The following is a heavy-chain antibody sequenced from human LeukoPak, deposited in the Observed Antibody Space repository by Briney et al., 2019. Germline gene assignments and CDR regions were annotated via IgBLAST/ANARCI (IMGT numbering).Heavy chain of an antibody. J-gene: IGHJ4*02. D-gene: IGHD5-18*01. V-gene: IGHV3-30*02. Sequence: TGGSLRLSCAASGFTFSSYGMHWVRQAPGKGLEWVAFIRYDGSNKYYADSVKGRFTISRDNSKNTLHLQMNSLRAEDTAVYYCAKDRGPYSYTPLGYFDYWGQGTLVTVSS. CDR3: AKDRGPYSYTPLGYFDY. CDR1: GFTFSSYG. CDR2: IRYDGSNK.